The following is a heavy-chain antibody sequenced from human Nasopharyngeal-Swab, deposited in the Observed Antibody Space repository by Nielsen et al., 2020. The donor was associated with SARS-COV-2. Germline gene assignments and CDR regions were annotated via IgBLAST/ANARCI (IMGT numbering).Heavy chain of an antibody. V-gene: IGHV3-15*01. Sequence: GGSLRLSCAASGFTFSNAWMSWVRQAPGKGLEWVGRIKSKTDGGTTDYAAPVKGRFTISRDDSKNTLYLQTNSLKTEDTAVYYCTIIPLDILTGYYQYYFDYWGQGTLVTVSS. CDR3: TIIPLDILTGYYQYYFDY. CDR1: GFTFSNAW. CDR2: IKSKTDGGTT. J-gene: IGHJ4*02. D-gene: IGHD3-9*01.